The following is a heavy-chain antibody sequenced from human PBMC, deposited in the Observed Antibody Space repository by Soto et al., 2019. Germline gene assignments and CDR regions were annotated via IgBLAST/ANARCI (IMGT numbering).Heavy chain of an antibody. J-gene: IGHJ6*02. CDR2: MNTNSDDT. Sequence: ASVKVSCKTSGYTFTSYDINWVRQAPGQGLEWVGWMNTNSDDTRSAQKFRGRLTLARDKSMRAVYMKLSNLRPDDTAVHYCAREWSAAGHFYGMDVWGQGTTVTVSS. CDR3: AREWSAAGHFYGMDV. CDR1: GYTFTSYD. V-gene: IGHV1-8*01. D-gene: IGHD6-13*01.